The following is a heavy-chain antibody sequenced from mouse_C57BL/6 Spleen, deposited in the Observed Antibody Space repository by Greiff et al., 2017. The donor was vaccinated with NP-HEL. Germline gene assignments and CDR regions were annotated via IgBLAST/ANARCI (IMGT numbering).Heavy chain of an antibody. V-gene: IGHV1-82*01. Sequence: QVHVKQSGPELVKPGASVKISCKASGYAFSSSCMNWVQQRPGKGLEWIGRIYPGDGDTNYNGKFKGKATLTADKSSSTAYMQLSSLTSEDSAVYFCAKDYDDWDFEVWGTGTTVTVSS. CDR2: IYPGDGDT. J-gene: IGHJ1*03. D-gene: IGHD2-4*01. CDR3: AKDYDDWDFEV. CDR1: GYAFSSSC.